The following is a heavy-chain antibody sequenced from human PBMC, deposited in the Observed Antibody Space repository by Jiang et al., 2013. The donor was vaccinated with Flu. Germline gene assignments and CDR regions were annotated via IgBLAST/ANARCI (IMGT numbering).Heavy chain of an antibody. J-gene: IGHJ3*02. D-gene: IGHD4-23*01. Sequence: GAEVKKPGESLKISCKGSGYSFTSYWIGWVRQMPGKGLEWMGIIYPGDSDTRYSPSFQGQVTISADKSISTAYLQWSSLKASDTAMYYCARELGSTVVTTTADAFDIWGQGTMVTVSS. V-gene: IGHV5-51*01. CDR3: ARELGSTVVTTTADAFDI. CDR1: GYSFTSYW. CDR2: IYPGDSDT.